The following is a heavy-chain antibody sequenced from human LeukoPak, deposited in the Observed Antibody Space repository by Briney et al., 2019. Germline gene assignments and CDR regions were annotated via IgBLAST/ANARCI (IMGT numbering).Heavy chain of an antibody. CDR2: INSDGSST. CDR3: ARDDSDDYEAEY. CDR1: GVTFSSDG. Sequence: GRTLRLSCAVSGVTFSSDGMHWGRHGPRKGLVWVSRINSDGSSTSYAASVKGRLTISRDTAKNPLYLQMNTLRAEDTALYYCARDDSDDYEAEYWGQGTLVTVSS. V-gene: IGHV3-74*01. D-gene: IGHD4-17*01. J-gene: IGHJ4*02.